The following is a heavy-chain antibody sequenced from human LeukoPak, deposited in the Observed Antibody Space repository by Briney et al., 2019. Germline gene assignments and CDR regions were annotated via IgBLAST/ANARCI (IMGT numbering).Heavy chain of an antibody. V-gene: IGHV1-8*02. CDR1: GYTFTSYS. Sequence: GASVKVSCKASGYTFTSYSITWVRQATGQGLEWMGWMNPNSGNTGYAQKFQGRVTMTRNTSISTAYMELSSLRSEDTAVYYCARGTRIPRDIVVVPAVLNYWGQGTLVTVSS. J-gene: IGHJ4*02. CDR3: ARGTRIPRDIVVVPAVLNY. CDR2: MNPNSGNT. D-gene: IGHD2-2*01.